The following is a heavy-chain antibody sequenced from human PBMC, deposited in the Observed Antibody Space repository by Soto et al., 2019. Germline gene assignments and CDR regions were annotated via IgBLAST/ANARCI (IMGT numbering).Heavy chain of an antibody. Sequence: QLQLQESGSGLVKPSQTLSLTCAVSGGSISSGGYSWSWIRQPPGKGLEWIGYIYHSGSTYYNPSLKSRVTLSVDRSKNQFSLKRSSVTAADTAVYYCAGSGSYRRSGMDVWGQGTTVTVSS. D-gene: IGHD1-26*01. J-gene: IGHJ6*02. CDR3: AGSGSYRRSGMDV. CDR2: IYHSGST. V-gene: IGHV4-30-2*01. CDR1: GGSISSGGYS.